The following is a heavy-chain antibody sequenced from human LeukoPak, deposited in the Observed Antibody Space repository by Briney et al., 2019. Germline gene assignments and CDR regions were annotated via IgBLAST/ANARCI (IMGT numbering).Heavy chain of an antibody. Sequence: SETLSLTCTVSGGSISSGSYYWSWIRQPPGKGLEWIGSIYYSGSTYYNPSLKSRVTISVDTSKNQFSLKLSSVTAADTAVYYCARDRTTTYWGQGTLVTVSS. CDR2: IYYSGST. CDR3: ARDRTTTY. D-gene: IGHD1-1*01. V-gene: IGHV4-39*07. CDR1: GGSISSGSYY. J-gene: IGHJ4*02.